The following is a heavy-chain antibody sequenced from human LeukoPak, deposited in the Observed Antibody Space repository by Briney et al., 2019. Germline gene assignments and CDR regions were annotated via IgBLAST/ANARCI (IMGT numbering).Heavy chain of an antibody. CDR3: ARGGLWFGELSHSYFDY. CDR2: INHSGST. CDR1: GGSFSGYY. Sequence: SGTLSLTCAVYGGSFSGYYWSWIRQPPEKGLEWIGEINHSGSTNYNPSLKSRVTISVDTSKNQFSLKLSSVTAADTAVYYCARGGLWFGELSHSYFDYWGQGTLVTVSS. J-gene: IGHJ4*02. V-gene: IGHV4-34*01. D-gene: IGHD3-10*01.